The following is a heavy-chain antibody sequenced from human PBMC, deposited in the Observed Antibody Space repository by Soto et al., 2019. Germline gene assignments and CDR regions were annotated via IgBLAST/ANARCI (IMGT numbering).Heavy chain of an antibody. D-gene: IGHD3-10*01. Sequence: SETLSLTCTVSGGSISSYYWSWIRQPPGKGLEWIGYIYYSGSTNYNPSLKSRVTISVDTSKNQFSLKLSSVTAADTAVYYCARHHGSRFDPWGQGTLVTVSS. CDR2: IYYSGST. J-gene: IGHJ5*02. CDR3: ARHHGSRFDP. CDR1: GGSISSYY. V-gene: IGHV4-59*08.